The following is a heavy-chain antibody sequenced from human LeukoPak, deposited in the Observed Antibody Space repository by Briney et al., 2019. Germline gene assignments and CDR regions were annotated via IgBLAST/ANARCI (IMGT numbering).Heavy chain of an antibody. J-gene: IGHJ4*02. Sequence: GSSVKVSCKASGGTFSSYAISWVRQAPGQGLEWMGKIIPILGIANYAQKFQGRVTITADKSTSTAYMERSSVRSEDTAVYYCAINNIDHLNFDYWGQGTLVTVSS. V-gene: IGHV1-69*04. CDR2: IIPILGIA. CDR1: GGTFSSYA. D-gene: IGHD5-12*01. CDR3: AINNIDHLNFDY.